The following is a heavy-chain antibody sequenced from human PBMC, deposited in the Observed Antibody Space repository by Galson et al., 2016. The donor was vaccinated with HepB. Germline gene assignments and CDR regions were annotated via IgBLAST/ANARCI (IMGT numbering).Heavy chain of an antibody. Sequence: SLRLSCAASGFTFDNYAVHWVRQAPGKGLEWVSSISWNSGSIGYADSVKGRFTISRDNANNSLYLQMSSLRVEDTALYYCAKGYYYGSGAFDYWGRGTLVTDS. D-gene: IGHD3-10*01. V-gene: IGHV3-9*01. CDR2: ISWNSGSI. J-gene: IGHJ4*02. CDR3: AKGYYYGSGAFDY. CDR1: GFTFDNYA.